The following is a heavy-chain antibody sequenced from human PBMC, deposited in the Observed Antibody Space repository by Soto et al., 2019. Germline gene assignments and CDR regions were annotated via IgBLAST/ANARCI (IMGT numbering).Heavy chain of an antibody. CDR2: IVVGSGNT. CDR3: AADRPQVVPAADWDNYYYYGMDV. D-gene: IGHD2-2*01. CDR1: GFTFTSSA. V-gene: IGHV1-58*01. J-gene: IGHJ6*02. Sequence: ASVKVSCKASGFTFTSSAVQWVRQARGQRLEWIGWIVVGSGNTNYAQKFQERVTITRDMTTSTAYMELSSLRSEDTAVYYCAADRPQVVPAADWDNYYYYGMDVWGQGTTVTVSS.